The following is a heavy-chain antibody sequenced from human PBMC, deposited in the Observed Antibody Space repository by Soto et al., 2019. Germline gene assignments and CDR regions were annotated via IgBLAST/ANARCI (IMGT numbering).Heavy chain of an antibody. J-gene: IGHJ4*02. CDR3: ARDRYGDYVLEY. Sequence: GSLRLSCAASGFTFSSYAMSWVRQAPGKGLEWVSAISGSGGSTYYADSVKGRFTISRDNAKNSLYLQMSSLRDEDTSVYFCARDRYGDYVLEYWGQGALVTSPQ. CDR1: GFTFSSYA. CDR2: ISGSGGST. V-gene: IGHV3-23*01. D-gene: IGHD4-17*01.